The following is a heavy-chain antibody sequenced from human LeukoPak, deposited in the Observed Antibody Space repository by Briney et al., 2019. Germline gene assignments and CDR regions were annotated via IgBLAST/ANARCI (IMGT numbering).Heavy chain of an antibody. V-gene: IGHV3-7*01. D-gene: IGHD6-13*01. CDR3: ARAGGTSWADY. Sequence: GGSLRLSCEASGFSFRDYWMTWVRHAPGKGLEWVANVKQDGTEKFYVGSVKGRFTITRDNGKNSLYLQMNSLRVEDTAIYYCARAGGTSWADYWGQGTLVTVSS. CDR2: VKQDGTEK. CDR1: GFSFRDYW. J-gene: IGHJ4*02.